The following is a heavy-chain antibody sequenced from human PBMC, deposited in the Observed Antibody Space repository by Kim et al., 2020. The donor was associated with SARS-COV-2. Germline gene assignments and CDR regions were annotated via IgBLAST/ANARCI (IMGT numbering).Heavy chain of an antibody. CDR1: GGSISSSSYY. CDR2: IYYSGST. Sequence: SETLSLTCTVSGGSISSSSYYWGWIRQPPGKGLEWIGSIYYSGSTYYNPSLKSRVTISVDTSKNQFSLKLSSVTAADTAVYYCVSEQQLVGEKWFDPWGQGTLVTVSS. CDR3: VSEQQLVGEKWFDP. D-gene: IGHD6-13*01. J-gene: IGHJ5*02. V-gene: IGHV4-39*01.